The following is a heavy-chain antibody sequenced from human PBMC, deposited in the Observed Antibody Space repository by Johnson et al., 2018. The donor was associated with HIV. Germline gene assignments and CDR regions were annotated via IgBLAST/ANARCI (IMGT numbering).Heavy chain of an antibody. Sequence: VQLVKSGGGLVQPGGSLRLSCAASGFTVSSNYMSWVRQAPGKGLEWVSVIYSGGSTYYADSVKGRFTISRDNSKNTLYLQMNSLRAEDTAVYYCATRVNRGYDYLAFDIWGQGTMVTVSS. CDR1: GFTVSSNY. CDR2: IYSGGST. CDR3: ATRVNRGYDYLAFDI. D-gene: IGHD5-12*01. J-gene: IGHJ3*02. V-gene: IGHV3-66*01.